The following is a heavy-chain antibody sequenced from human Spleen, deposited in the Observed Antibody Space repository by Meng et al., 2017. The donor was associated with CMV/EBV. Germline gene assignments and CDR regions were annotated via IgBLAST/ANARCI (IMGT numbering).Heavy chain of an antibody. CDR1: GYTFTNYD. D-gene: IGHD5-18*01. V-gene: IGHV1-46*01. CDR3: ARGGGDGYSDWFDS. CDR2: INPSGGST. Sequence: ASVKVSCKSSGYTFTNYDIHWVRRAPGQGLEWMGIINPSGGSTSYVQKFQGRVSMTSDTSTTTVYMELSSLRSEDTAVYYCARGGGDGYSDWFDSWGQGTLVTVSS. J-gene: IGHJ5*01.